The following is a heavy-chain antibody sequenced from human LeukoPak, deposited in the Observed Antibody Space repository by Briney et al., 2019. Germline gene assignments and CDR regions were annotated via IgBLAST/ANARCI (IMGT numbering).Heavy chain of an antibody. CDR2: IYPGDSDI. CDR3: ARRDSSGYSFDS. CDR1: GYSFSIYW. D-gene: IGHD3-22*01. J-gene: IGHJ5*01. V-gene: IGHV5-51*01. Sequence: GESLKTSCKGSGYSFSIYWIAWVRQMPGEGLEWMGNIYPGDSDIRYSPSFQGQVTFSADKSISTAYLQWSSLKASDTAMYYCARRDSSGYSFDSWGQGTLVTVSS.